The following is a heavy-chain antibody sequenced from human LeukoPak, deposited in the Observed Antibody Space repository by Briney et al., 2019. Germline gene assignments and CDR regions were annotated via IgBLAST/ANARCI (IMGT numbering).Heavy chain of an antibody. V-gene: IGHV3-23*01. CDR2: ISGSGGST. Sequence: GGSLRLSCAASGFTFSSYAMSWVRQAPGKGLEWVSAISGSGGSTYYADSVKGRFTISRDNSKNTLYLQINSLRAEDTAVYYCAITTSAAGLYYYYYGMDVWGQGTTVTVSS. J-gene: IGHJ6*02. CDR3: AITTSAAGLYYYYYGMDV. CDR1: GFTFSSYA. D-gene: IGHD6-13*01.